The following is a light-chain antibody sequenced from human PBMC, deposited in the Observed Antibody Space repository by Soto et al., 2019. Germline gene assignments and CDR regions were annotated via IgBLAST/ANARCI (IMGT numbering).Light chain of an antibody. CDR1: QSVSSY. J-gene: IGKJ4*01. CDR2: DAS. CDR3: QQANSFPLT. Sequence: ELVLTQSPATLSLSPGERSTLSCRASQSVSSYLAWYQQKPGQAPRLLIYDASNRATGIPARFSGSGSGTDFTLTISSLQPEDFATYYCQQANSFPLTFGGGTKVDIK. V-gene: IGKV3-11*01.